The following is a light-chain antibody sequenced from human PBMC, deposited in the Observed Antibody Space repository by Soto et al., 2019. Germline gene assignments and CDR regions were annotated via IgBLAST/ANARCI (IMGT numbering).Light chain of an antibody. Sequence: EIVMTQSPATLSVSPGERATLSCRASQSVNSKLAWYQQKPGQAPRLVIYGASTRATGIPARFSGSGSGTEFTLTISSLQSVDFAVYYCQQYKNFWTFGQGTKVEIK. CDR3: QQYKNFWT. J-gene: IGKJ1*01. CDR2: GAS. CDR1: QSVNSK. V-gene: IGKV3-15*01.